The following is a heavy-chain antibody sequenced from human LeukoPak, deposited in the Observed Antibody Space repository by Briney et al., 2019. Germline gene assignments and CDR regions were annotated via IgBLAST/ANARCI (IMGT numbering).Heavy chain of an antibody. CDR1: GFTFSAYD. CDR3: ARAFDY. D-gene: IGHD2/OR15-2a*01. Sequence: PGGSLRLSCAASGFTFSAYDMNWVRQAPGRGPEWVSHISTTSSPIYYAGSVKGRFTISRDDAKNSVYLQMNSLRPEDTAVYYCARAFDYWGRGTLVTVSS. V-gene: IGHV3-48*01. J-gene: IGHJ4*02. CDR2: ISTTSSPI.